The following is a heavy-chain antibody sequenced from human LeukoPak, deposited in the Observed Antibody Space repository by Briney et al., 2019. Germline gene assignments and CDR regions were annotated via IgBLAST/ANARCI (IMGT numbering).Heavy chain of an antibody. D-gene: IGHD4-23*01. Sequence: ASVKVSCKASVGTFSSYAISWVRQAPGQGLEWMGGIIPIFGTANYAQKFQGRVTITADESTSTAYMELSSLRSEDTAVYYCALDYGGNSVFDYWGQGTLVTVSS. CDR3: ALDYGGNSVFDY. J-gene: IGHJ4*02. CDR2: IIPIFGTA. V-gene: IGHV1-69*13. CDR1: VGTFSSYA.